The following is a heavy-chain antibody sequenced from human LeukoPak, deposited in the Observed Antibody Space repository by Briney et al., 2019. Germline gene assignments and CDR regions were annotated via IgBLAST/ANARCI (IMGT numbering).Heavy chain of an antibody. CDR2: IYYSEST. V-gene: IGHV4-59*01. Sequence: SETLSLTCTVSGGPISNYYWSWIRQPPGKGLEWIGHIYYSESTNYNPTLKSRVTISVDTSKNQFSLKLTSVTAADTAVYYCARALFRYDSSSRSLHWYFDLWGRGTLVTVS. CDR3: ARALFRYDSSSRSLHWYFDL. J-gene: IGHJ2*01. D-gene: IGHD2-2*01. CDR1: GGPISNYY.